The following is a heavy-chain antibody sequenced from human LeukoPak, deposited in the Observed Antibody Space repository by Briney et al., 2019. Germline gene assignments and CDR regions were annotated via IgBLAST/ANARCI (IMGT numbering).Heavy chain of an antibody. Sequence: SVKVSCKASGYTFTGYYMHWVRQAPGQGLEWMGWINPNSGGTNYAQKFQGRVTMTRDTSISTAYMELSRLRSDDTAVYYCARDGGPRRWLQLEGFDYWGQGTLVTVSS. J-gene: IGHJ4*02. CDR3: ARDGGPRRWLQLEGFDY. CDR2: INPNSGGT. D-gene: IGHD5-24*01. V-gene: IGHV1-2*02. CDR1: GYTFTGYY.